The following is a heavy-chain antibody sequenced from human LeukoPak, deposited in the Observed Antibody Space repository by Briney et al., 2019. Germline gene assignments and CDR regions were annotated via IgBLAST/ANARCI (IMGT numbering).Heavy chain of an antibody. D-gene: IGHD3-22*01. J-gene: IGHJ4*02. CDR1: GYTFTSYA. V-gene: IGHV1-3*02. CDR2: SNAGNGNT. Sequence: ASVKVSCKASGYTFTSYAMHWVRQAPGQRLEWMGWSNAGNGNTKYSQEFQGRVTITRDTSASTAYMELSSLRSEDMAVYYCAAAITMTVVVIFYFDYWGPGTLVTVSS. CDR3: AAAITMTVVVIFYFDY.